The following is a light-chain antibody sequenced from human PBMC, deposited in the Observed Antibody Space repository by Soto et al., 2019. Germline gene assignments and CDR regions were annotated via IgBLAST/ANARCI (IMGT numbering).Light chain of an antibody. CDR2: KAS. J-gene: IGKJ1*01. CDR1: QSISSW. V-gene: IGKV1-5*03. CDR3: LQHNDYPPT. Sequence: DIQMTQSPSTLSASVGDRVTITCRASQSISSWLAWYQQKPGKAPKLLIYKASSLESGVPSRFSGSGSGTEFTLTISSLQPEDYATYYCLQHNDYPPTFGQGTKVEI.